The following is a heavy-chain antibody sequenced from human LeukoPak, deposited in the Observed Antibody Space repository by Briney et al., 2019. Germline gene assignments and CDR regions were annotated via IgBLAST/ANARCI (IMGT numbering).Heavy chain of an antibody. V-gene: IGHV3-23*01. CDR2: ISGSGGST. J-gene: IGHJ3*01. Sequence: GRSLRLSCAASGFSLRSFAMSWVRQAPGKGLEYVSAISGSGGSTYYADSVEGRFTISKDNSRNTVYLQMNRLRVEDTAIYYCAKTHGDYAPRRAYDVWGPGTMVAVSS. D-gene: IGHD4-17*01. CDR3: AKTHGDYAPRRAYDV. CDR1: GFSLRSFA.